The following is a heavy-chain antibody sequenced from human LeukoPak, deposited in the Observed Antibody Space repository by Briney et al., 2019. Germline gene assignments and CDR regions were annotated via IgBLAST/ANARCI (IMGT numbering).Heavy chain of an antibody. V-gene: IGHV3-7*01. CDR1: GFTFSSYG. Sequence: GGSLRLSCAASGFTFSSYGMSWVRQAPGKGLEWVANIKQDGSEKYYVDSVKGRFTISRDNAKNSLYLQMNSLRAEDTAVYYCARDLVMYYYDSSGYYVDYWGQGTLVTVSS. CDR3: ARDLVMYYYDSSGYYVDY. J-gene: IGHJ4*02. CDR2: IKQDGSEK. D-gene: IGHD3-22*01.